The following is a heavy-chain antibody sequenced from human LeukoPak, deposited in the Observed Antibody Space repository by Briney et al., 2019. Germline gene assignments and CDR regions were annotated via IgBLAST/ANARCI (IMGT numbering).Heavy chain of an antibody. CDR2: ISGSGGSA. J-gene: IGHJ4*02. CDR1: GFTFSSYA. CDR3: AKDYGGNQGGFDY. D-gene: IGHD4-17*01. Sequence: GGSLRLSCAASGFTFSSYAMSWVRQAPGKGLEWVSAISGSGGSAYYADSVKGRFTISRDNSKNTLYLQMNSLRAEDTAVYYCAKDYGGNQGGFDYWGQGTLVTVSS. V-gene: IGHV3-23*01.